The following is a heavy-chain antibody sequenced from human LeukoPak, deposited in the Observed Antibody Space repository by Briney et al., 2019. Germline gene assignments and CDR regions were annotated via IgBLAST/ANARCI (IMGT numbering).Heavy chain of an antibody. CDR2: ISGSGGST. J-gene: IGHJ4*02. Sequence: GGSLRLSCAASGFTFSSYAMSWVRQAPGKGLEWVSAISGSGGSTYYVDSVKGRFTISRDNSKNTLYLQMNSLRAEDTAVYYCAKDSSGWPVFDYWGQGTLATVSS. CDR3: AKDSSGWPVFDY. D-gene: IGHD6-19*01. CDR1: GFTFSSYA. V-gene: IGHV3-23*01.